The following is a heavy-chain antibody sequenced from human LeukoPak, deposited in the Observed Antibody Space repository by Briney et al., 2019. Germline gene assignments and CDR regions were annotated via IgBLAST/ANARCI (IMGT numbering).Heavy chain of an antibody. V-gene: IGHV3-74*01. CDR1: GFTFSDHY. J-gene: IGHJ1*01. CDR2: IKSDGGT. CDR3: ARAPSEIGGYYPEYFRH. D-gene: IGHD3-22*01. Sequence: GGSLRLSCVASGFTFSDHYMDWVRQAPGKGLVWVSRIKSDGGTNYADSVKGRFTISRDNAKKTVSLQMNSLRPKDTGVYYCARAPSEIGGYYPEYFRHWGQGTLVTVSS.